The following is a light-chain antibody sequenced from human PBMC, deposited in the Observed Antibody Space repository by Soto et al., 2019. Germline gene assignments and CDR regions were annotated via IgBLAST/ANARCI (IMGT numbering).Light chain of an antibody. V-gene: IGKV1-5*01. CDR2: DAY. CDR1: QSISSW. Sequence: DIQMTQSPSTLSASVGDRVTITCRASQSISSWLAWYQQKPGKAPKLLIYDAYSLESGVPSRFSGSGSGTELTLTISSLKPDDFATYYCQQYNSHSGTFGQGTKVEIK. J-gene: IGKJ1*01. CDR3: QQYNSHSGT.